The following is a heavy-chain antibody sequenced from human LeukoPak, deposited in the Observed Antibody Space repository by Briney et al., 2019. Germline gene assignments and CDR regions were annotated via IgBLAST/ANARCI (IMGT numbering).Heavy chain of an antibody. J-gene: IGHJ4*02. CDR2: IYYSGST. CDR1: GGSISSGDYY. Sequence: SETLSLTCTVSGGSISSGDYYWSWIRQPPGKGLEWIGYIYYSGSTYYNPSLKSRLTISVDTSKNQFSLRLSSVTAADTVVYYCASRSTYYYGSGSYPHFDSWGQGTLVTVSS. CDR3: ASRSTYYYGSGSYPHFDS. D-gene: IGHD3-10*01. V-gene: IGHV4-30-4*08.